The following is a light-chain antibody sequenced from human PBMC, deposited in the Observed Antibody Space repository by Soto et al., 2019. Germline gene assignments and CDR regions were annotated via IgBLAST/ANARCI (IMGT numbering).Light chain of an antibody. Sequence: QSVLTQPPSASGTPGQRVTIYCSGSSSNIGSDTVNWYQQFPGTAPKLLIYNSNQRPSGVPDRFSGSKSGTSASLAISGLQSEDEADYYCATWDDSLNGWVFGGGTKVTVL. J-gene: IGLJ3*02. V-gene: IGLV1-44*01. CDR1: SSNIGSDT. CDR3: ATWDDSLNGWV. CDR2: NSN.